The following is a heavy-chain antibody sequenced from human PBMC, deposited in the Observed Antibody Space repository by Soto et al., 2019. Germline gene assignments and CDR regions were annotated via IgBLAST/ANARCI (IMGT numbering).Heavy chain of an antibody. V-gene: IGHV4-34*01. CDR2: IHHSGST. CDR1: GGSFSDNY. Sequence: SETLSLTCTIYGGSFSDNYWGWIRQPPGKGLEWIAEIHHSGSTNYNPSFKSRVTISVDTSKNPFSLKLISVTAAVTAVYYCARGLRASYGVRLSYYYYGMDVWGQGTTVTVSS. CDR3: ARGLRASYGVRLSYYYYGMDV. J-gene: IGHJ6*02. D-gene: IGHD3-10*01.